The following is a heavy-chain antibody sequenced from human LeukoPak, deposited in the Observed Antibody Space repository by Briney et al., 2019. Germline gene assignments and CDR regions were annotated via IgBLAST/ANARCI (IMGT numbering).Heavy chain of an antibody. D-gene: IGHD6-19*01. J-gene: IGHJ6*02. V-gene: IGHV3-30*18. CDR3: AKDTGQWLVRIYYYYGMDV. CDR2: ISYDGGNK. Sequence: GGSLRLSCAASGFTFSSYGTHWVRQAPGKGLEWVAVISYDGGNKYYADSVKGRFTISRDNSKNTLYLQMNSLRAEDTAVYYCAKDTGQWLVRIYYYYGMDVWGQGTTVTVSS. CDR1: GFTFSSYG.